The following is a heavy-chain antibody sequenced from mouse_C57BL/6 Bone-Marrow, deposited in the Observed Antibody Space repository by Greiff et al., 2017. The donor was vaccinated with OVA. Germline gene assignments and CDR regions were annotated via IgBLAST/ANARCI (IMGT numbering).Heavy chain of an antibody. CDR1: GYTFTDYY. CDR3: ARGGDYDYDGAWFAY. J-gene: IGHJ3*01. Sequence: VQLQQSGAELVRPGASVKLSCKASGYTFTDYYINWVKQRPGQGLEWIARIYPGSGNTYYNDKFKGKATLTAEKSSSTAYMQLSSLTSEDSAVYFCARGGDYDYDGAWFAYWGQGTLVTVSA. V-gene: IGHV1-76*01. CDR2: IYPGSGNT. D-gene: IGHD2-4*01.